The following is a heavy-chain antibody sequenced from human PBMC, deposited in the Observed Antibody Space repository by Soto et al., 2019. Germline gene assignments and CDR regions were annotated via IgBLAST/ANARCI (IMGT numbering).Heavy chain of an antibody. V-gene: IGHV4-31*03. J-gene: IGHJ6*03. Sequence: KPSETLSLTCTVSGGSISSGGYYWSWIRQHPGKGLEWIGYIYYSGSTYYNPSLKSRVTISVDTSKNQFSLKLSSVTAADTAVYYCAREWAAARDYYYYMDVWGKGTTVTVSS. CDR1: GGSISSGGYY. D-gene: IGHD2-2*01. CDR2: IYYSGST. CDR3: AREWAAARDYYYYMDV.